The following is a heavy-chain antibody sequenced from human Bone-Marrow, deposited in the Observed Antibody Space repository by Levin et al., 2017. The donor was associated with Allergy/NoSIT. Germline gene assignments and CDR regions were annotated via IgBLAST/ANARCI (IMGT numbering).Heavy chain of an antibody. CDR2: ISSSSSYI. CDR1: GFTFSSYS. V-gene: IGHV3-21*01. CDR3: ASSYHCSSTSCHNPFDY. D-gene: IGHD2-2*02. J-gene: IGHJ4*02. Sequence: PGGSLRLSCAASGFTFSSYSMNWVRQAPGKGLEWVSSISSSSSYIYYADSVKGRFTISRDNAKNSLYLQMNSLRAEDTAVYYCASSYHCSSTSCHNPFDYWGQGTLVTVSS.